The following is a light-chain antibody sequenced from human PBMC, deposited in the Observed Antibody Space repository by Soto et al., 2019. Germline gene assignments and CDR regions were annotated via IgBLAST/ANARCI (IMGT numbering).Light chain of an antibody. CDR1: SSDVGAYNY. J-gene: IGLJ1*01. Sequence: QSVLTQPASVSGSPGQSITISCTGTSSDVGAYNYVSWYQQYPGKAPKLMIYDVSYRPAGVSNRFSGSKSGNTAFLTISGLHAEDEADYYCNSYTSRSRIFGTGTKLTVL. V-gene: IGLV2-14*01. CDR3: NSYTSRSRI. CDR2: DVS.